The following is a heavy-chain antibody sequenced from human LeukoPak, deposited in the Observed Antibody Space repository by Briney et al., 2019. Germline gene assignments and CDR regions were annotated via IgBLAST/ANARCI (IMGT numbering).Heavy chain of an antibody. CDR2: IYYSGST. CDR3: ASGRGLFDY. CDR1: GGSISSSSYY. D-gene: IGHD2-15*01. Sequence: SETLSLTCIVSGGSISSSSYYWGWIRQPPEKGLEWIGSIYYSGSTYYNPSPKSRVTISVDTSKNQFSLKLSSVTAADTAVYYCASGRGLFDYWGQGTLVTVSS. J-gene: IGHJ4*02. V-gene: IGHV4-39*01.